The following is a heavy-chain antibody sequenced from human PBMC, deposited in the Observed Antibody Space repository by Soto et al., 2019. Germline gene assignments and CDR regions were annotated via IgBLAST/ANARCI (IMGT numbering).Heavy chain of an antibody. V-gene: IGHV3-74*01. Sequence: SLTLPCASSVFTPNMHWLHWVRQASGEGQEWVSRVSNAVTPTDYAASAKRPFTISRDYAKNTLCLQMNALRAEDTALYYCTTRARPSSVVTGDFWGQGALVTVSS. CDR3: TTRARPSSVVTGDF. J-gene: IGHJ4*02. CDR1: VFTPNMHW. CDR2: VSNAVTPT. D-gene: IGHD3-10*01.